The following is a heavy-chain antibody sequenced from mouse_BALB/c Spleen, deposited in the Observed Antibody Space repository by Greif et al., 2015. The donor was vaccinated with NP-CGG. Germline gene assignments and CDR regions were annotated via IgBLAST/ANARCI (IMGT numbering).Heavy chain of an antibody. J-gene: IGHJ4*01. Sequence: EVQRVESGGGLVQPGGSRKLSCAASGFTFSSFGMHWVRQAPEKGLEWVAYISSGSSTIYYADTVKGRFTISRDNPKNTLFLQMTSLRSEDTAMYYCARSPYYGYPLYAMDYWGQGTSVTVSS. V-gene: IGHV5-17*02. CDR3: ARSPYYGYPLYAMDY. CDR1: GFTFSSFG. CDR2: ISSGSSTI. D-gene: IGHD2-9*01.